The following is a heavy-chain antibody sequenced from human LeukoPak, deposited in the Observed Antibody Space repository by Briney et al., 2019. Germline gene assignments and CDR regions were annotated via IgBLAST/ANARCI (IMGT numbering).Heavy chain of an antibody. CDR2: INPNSGGT. CDR1: GYTFTSYD. CDR3: ARDSNHYDFWSGYYTGVNWFDP. Sequence: GASVKVSCKASGYTFTSYDINWVRQATGQGLEWMGWINPNSGGTNYAQKFQGRVTMTRDTSISTAYMELSRLRSDDTAVYYCARDSNHYDFWSGYYTGVNWFDPWGQGTLVTVSS. V-gene: IGHV1-2*02. J-gene: IGHJ5*02. D-gene: IGHD3-3*01.